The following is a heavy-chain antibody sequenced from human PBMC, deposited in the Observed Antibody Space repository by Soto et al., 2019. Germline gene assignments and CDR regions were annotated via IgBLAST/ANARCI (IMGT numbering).Heavy chain of an antibody. CDR2: INHSGST. J-gene: IGHJ5*02. CDR3: ASSGYYHNWFDP. D-gene: IGHD3-22*01. CDR1: GGSFSGYY. Sequence: QVQLQQWGAGLLKPSETLSLTCAVYGGSFSGYYWSWIRQPPGKGLEWIGEINHSGSTNYNPSLKSRVTISVDTSKNQFSLKLSSVTAADTAVYYCASSGYYHNWFDPWGQGTLVTVSS. V-gene: IGHV4-34*01.